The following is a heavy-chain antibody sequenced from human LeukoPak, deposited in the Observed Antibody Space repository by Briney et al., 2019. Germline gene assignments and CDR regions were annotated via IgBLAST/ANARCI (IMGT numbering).Heavy chain of an antibody. J-gene: IGHJ4*02. Sequence: SETLSLTCTVSGGSISSYYWSWIRQAAGKGLEWIGRIYTSGSTNYNPSLKSRVTISVDTSKNQFSLKLSSATAADTAVYYCARHGHSSSWDYWGQGTLVTVSS. CDR1: GGSISSYY. V-gene: IGHV4-4*07. D-gene: IGHD6-13*01. CDR2: IYTSGST. CDR3: ARHGHSSSWDY.